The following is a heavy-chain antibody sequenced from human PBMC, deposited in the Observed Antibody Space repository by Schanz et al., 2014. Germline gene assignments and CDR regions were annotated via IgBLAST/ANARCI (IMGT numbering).Heavy chain of an antibody. J-gene: IGHJ4*02. Sequence: QVQLVESGGGVVQPGGSLRLSCAASGFIFSNYGMHWVRQAPGKGLEWVSAISGSGGSTYYADSVKGRFTISRDNSKNTLYLHMNTLRSEDTAVYYCARDSRPNYDFLTAYYSIDYWGQGTLVTVSS. CDR2: ISGSGGST. CDR3: ARDSRPNYDFLTAYYSIDY. D-gene: IGHD3-9*01. V-gene: IGHV3-NL1*01. CDR1: GFIFSNYG.